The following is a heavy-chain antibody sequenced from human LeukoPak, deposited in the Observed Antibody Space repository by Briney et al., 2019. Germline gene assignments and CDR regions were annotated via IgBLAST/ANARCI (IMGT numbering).Heavy chain of an antibody. CDR3: ARAALDYDFWSGYDPQSYYGMDV. J-gene: IGHJ6*02. CDR2: IIPILGIA. CDR1: GGTFSSYA. D-gene: IGHD3-3*01. Sequence: GASAKVSCKASGGTFSSYAISWVRQAPGQGLEWMGRIIPILGIANYAQKFQGRVTITADKSTSTAYMELSSLRYEDTAVYYCARAALDYDFWSGYDPQSYYGMDVWGQGTTVTVSS. V-gene: IGHV1-69*04.